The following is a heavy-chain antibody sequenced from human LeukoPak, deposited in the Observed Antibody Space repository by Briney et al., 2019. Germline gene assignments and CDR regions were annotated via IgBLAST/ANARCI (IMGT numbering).Heavy chain of an antibody. D-gene: IGHD3-3*01. CDR1: GFAFSSYW. J-gene: IGHJ4*02. Sequence: GGSLRLSCAASGFAFSSYWMSWVRQAPGKGLEWVANIKQDGSEKYYVDSVKGRFTISRDNAKNSLYLQMNSLRDEDTAVYYCGRDVNDIWSGSSFDYWGQGTLVTVSS. CDR2: IKQDGSEK. CDR3: GRDVNDIWSGSSFDY. V-gene: IGHV3-7*01.